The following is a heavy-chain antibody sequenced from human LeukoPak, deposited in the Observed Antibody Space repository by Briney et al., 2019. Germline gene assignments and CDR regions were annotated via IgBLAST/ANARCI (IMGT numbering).Heavy chain of an antibody. D-gene: IGHD5-24*01. Sequence: ASVKVSCKASGYTFTGYYMHWVRQAPGPGLEWMGWINPNSGGTNYAQKFQGRVTMTRDTSISTAYMELSRLRSDDTAVYYCARLREMATGHFQHWGQGTLVTVSS. CDR2: INPNSGGT. CDR1: GYTFTGYY. V-gene: IGHV1-2*02. CDR3: ARLREMATGHFQH. J-gene: IGHJ1*01.